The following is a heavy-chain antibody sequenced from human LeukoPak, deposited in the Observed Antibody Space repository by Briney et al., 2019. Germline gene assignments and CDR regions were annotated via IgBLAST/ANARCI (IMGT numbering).Heavy chain of an antibody. Sequence: ASVKVSCKASGYTFTSYGISWVRQAPGQGLEWMGWISAYNGNTNYAQKLQVRVTMTTDTSTSTAYMELSRLRSDDTAVYYCALGGSYYDFDYWGQGTLVTVSS. CDR1: GYTFTSYG. CDR2: ISAYNGNT. D-gene: IGHD1-26*01. J-gene: IGHJ4*02. CDR3: ALGGSYYDFDY. V-gene: IGHV1-18*01.